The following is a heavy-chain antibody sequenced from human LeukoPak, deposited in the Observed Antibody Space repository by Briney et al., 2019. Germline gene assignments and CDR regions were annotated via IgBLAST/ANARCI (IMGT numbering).Heavy chain of an antibody. J-gene: IGHJ4*02. CDR2: IIPIFGTA. CDR1: GGTFSSYA. CDR3: ARVSAVAGAFSY. V-gene: IGHV1-69*06. Sequence: ASVKVSCKASGGTFSSYAISWVRQAPGQGLEWMGGIIPIFGTANYAQKFQGRVTITADKSTSTAYMELSSLRSDDTAVYYCARVSAVAGAFSYWGQGTLVTVSS. D-gene: IGHD6-19*01.